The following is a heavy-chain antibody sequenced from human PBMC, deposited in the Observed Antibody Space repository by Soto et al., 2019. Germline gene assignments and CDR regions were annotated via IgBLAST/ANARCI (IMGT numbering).Heavy chain of an antibody. V-gene: IGHV1-46*01. Sequence: QVQLVQSGAEVKKPGASVKVSCKASGYTFTNYYMHWVRQAPGQGLEWMGIINPNGGTTTYAQKFQGRVTMTRDTSRSTVYMELSSLKSEDTAVFYCAISTAAFDYWGQGTLVTVSS. CDR2: INPNGGTT. J-gene: IGHJ4*02. D-gene: IGHD3-9*01. CDR3: AISTAAFDY. CDR1: GYTFTNYY.